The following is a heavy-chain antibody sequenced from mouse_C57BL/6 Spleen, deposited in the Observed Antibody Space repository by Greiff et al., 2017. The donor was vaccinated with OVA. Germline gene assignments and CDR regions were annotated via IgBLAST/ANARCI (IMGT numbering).Heavy chain of an antibody. D-gene: IGHD1-1*01. CDR3: TRLRATVVPYYFDY. Sequence: EVQLVESGAELVRPGASVKLSCTASGFNIKDDYMHWVKQRPEQGLEWIGWIDPENGDTEYASKFQGKATITADTSSNTAYLQLSSLTSEDTAVYYCTRLRATVVPYYFDYWGQGTTLTVSS. V-gene: IGHV14-4*01. J-gene: IGHJ2*01. CDR2: IDPENGDT. CDR1: GFNIKDDY.